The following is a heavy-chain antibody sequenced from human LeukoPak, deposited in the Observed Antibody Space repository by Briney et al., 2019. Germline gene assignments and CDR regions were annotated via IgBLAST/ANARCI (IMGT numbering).Heavy chain of an antibody. CDR1: GGSISSGGYY. CDR3: ARVSVTNYDSSGYYPDY. Sequence: SETLSLTCTLSGGSISSGGYYWSWIRQHPGKGLAWIGYIYYSGSTYYNPSLKSRVTISVDTSKNQFSLKLSSVTAADTAVYYCARVSVTNYDSSGYYPDYWGRGTLVTVSS. V-gene: IGHV4-31*03. CDR2: IYYSGST. D-gene: IGHD3-22*01. J-gene: IGHJ4*02.